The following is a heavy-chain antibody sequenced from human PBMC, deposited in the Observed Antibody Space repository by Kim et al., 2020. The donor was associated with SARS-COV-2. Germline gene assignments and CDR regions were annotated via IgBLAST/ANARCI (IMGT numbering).Heavy chain of an antibody. J-gene: IGHJ5*02. D-gene: IGHD6-6*01. CDR2: IYHSGST. CDR3: ASIAARPWWWFDP. V-gene: IGHV4-38-2*02. Sequence: SETLSLTCTVSGYSISSGYYWGWIRQPPGKGLEWIGSIYHSGSTYYNPSLKSRVTISVDTSKNQFSLKLSSVTAADTAVYYCASIAARPWWWFDPWGQGTLVTVSS. CDR1: GYSISSGYY.